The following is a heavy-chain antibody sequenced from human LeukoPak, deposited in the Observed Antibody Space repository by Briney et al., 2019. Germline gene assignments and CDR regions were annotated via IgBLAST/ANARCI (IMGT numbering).Heavy chain of an antibody. V-gene: IGHV3-48*01. CDR2: ISSSGSTV. D-gene: IGHD3-3*01. J-gene: IGHJ5*02. Sequence: GGSLRLSCAASGFTFSSFSMNWVRQAPGKGLEWVSYISSSGSTVYYADSVKGRFTISRDNAKSSLYLQMNSQRVEETAVYYCARGNYDFWSWGQETLVTVSS. CDR1: GFTFSSFS. CDR3: ARGNYDFWS.